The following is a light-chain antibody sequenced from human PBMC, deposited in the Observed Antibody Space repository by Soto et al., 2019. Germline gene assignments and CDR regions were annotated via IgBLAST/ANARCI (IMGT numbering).Light chain of an antibody. V-gene: IGKV1-5*01. CDR1: QSINNW. CDR2: DGF. CDR3: QQYNRYSLA. Sequence: DIQMTQSPSTLSASVGDRVTITCRASQSINNWLAWYQQKPGKAPKLLIYDGFSLESGVPLRFSGSGFGTEFTLTISSLQTDEYATYYCQQYNRYSLAFGGGTKVELK. J-gene: IGKJ4*01.